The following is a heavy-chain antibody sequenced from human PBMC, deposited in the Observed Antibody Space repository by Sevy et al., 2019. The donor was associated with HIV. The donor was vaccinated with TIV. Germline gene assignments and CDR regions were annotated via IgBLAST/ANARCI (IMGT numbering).Heavy chain of an antibody. CDR1: GSILTELS. J-gene: IGHJ6*02. Sequence: ASVKVSCKLSGSILTELSMHWVRQAPGKGLEWMGGCDPEHGETIYAHNFQGRVTMTEDTSTDTAYMELSSLRSEDTAVYYCATCGSQPLLPRGVYNFYAMDVWGQGTTVTVSS. CDR3: ATCGSQPLLPRGVYNFYAMDV. D-gene: IGHD1-20*01. CDR2: CDPEHGET. V-gene: IGHV1-24*01.